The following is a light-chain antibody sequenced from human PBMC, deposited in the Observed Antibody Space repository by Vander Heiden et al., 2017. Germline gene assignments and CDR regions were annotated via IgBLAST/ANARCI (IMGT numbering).Light chain of an antibody. CDR2: LGS. CDR1: QSLLHSNGYNY. CDR3: RQALQIPLT. Sequence: DLVTTQSPLSLPVTPGEPASISCRSSQSLLHSNGYNYLDSYLQKPGLSPQLLIYLGSKRASRVPDTLPGSRSGTDFTLKIIIVEAEDVGVYYCRQALQIPLTFGGGTKVEIK. J-gene: IGKJ4*01. V-gene: IGKV2-28*01.